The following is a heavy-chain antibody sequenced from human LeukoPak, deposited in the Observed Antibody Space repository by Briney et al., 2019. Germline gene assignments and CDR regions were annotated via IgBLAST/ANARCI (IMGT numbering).Heavy chain of an antibody. D-gene: IGHD2-2*01. CDR1: GFTFSSYA. CDR2: TSGSGGST. Sequence: GGSLRLSCAASGFTFSSYAMSWVRQAPGKGLEWVSATSGSGGSTYYADSVKGRFTISRDNSKNTLYLQMNSLRAEDTAVYYCAKDWVKMGYCSSTSCLNWFDPWGQGTLVTVSS. CDR3: AKDWVKMGYCSSTSCLNWFDP. V-gene: IGHV3-23*01. J-gene: IGHJ5*02.